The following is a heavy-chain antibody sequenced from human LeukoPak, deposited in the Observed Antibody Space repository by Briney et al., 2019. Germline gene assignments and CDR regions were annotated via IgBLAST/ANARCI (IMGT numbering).Heavy chain of an antibody. CDR1: GCTFTSYY. CDR2: INPSGGST. V-gene: IGHV1-46*01. CDR3: AREVDIAATVVDY. D-gene: IGHD5-12*01. J-gene: IGHJ4*02. Sequence: ASVKDSCKASGCTFTSYYMHWVRRAPGQGLEWMGIINPSGGSTSYAQKFQGRVTMTRDTSTSTVYMELSSLRSEDTAVYYCAREVDIAATVVDYWGQGTLVTVSS.